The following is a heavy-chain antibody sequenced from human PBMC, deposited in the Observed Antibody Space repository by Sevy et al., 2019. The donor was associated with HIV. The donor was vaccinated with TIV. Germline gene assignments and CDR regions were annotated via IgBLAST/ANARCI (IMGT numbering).Heavy chain of an antibody. CDR2: IKSKTYGRTT. V-gene: IGHV3-49*03. J-gene: IGHJ6*02. CDR1: GFTVDDYA. Sequence: GGSLRLSCTASGFTVDDYAMSWLRQAPGKGLEWVGFIKSKTYGRTTEYAASVKGRFTISRDDSKTIAYLQMHSLKTEDTAVYYCSRVQGTISPYNYFGMDVWGQGTTVTVSS. CDR3: SRVQGTISPYNYFGMDV. D-gene: IGHD3-3*01.